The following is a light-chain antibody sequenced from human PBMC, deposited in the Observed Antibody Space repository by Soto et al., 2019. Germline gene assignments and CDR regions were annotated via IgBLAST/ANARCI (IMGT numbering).Light chain of an antibody. J-gene: IGKJ2*01. CDR1: QNVTTK. V-gene: IGKV3-15*01. CDR3: QQYNYWLVYT. Sequence: ETVMTQSPATLAVSPGERVTLSCRASQNVTTKLAWYQQKPGQGPRLLIYGASIRATGIPARFSGSGSGTEFTLTISSLLPEHFAVYFCQQYNYWLVYTFGQGTKLEIK. CDR2: GAS.